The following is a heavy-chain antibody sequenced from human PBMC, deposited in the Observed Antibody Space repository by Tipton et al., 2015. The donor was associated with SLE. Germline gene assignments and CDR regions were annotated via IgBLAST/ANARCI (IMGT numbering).Heavy chain of an antibody. V-gene: IGHV4-59*12. Sequence: GSLRLSCPVSGGSISSYYWSWIRPPPGKGLEWIGYIYYSGSTNYNPSLKSRVTISVDTSKNQFSLKLSSVTAADTAVYYCARGVRGSHFDYWGQGTPVTVSS. CDR1: GGSISSYY. CDR3: ARGVRGSHFDY. J-gene: IGHJ4*02. CDR2: IYYSGST. D-gene: IGHD3-16*01.